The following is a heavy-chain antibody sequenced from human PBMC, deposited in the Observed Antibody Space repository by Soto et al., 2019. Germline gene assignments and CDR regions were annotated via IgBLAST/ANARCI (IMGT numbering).Heavy chain of an antibody. CDR1: GFSRSSNAEG. CDR2: IYWDDDK. J-gene: IGHJ2*01. Sequence: QITLKESGPTLVKPTQTLTLTCTYSGFSRSSNAEGVGWIRQPPGKALEWLALIYWDDDKRFSPSLKGRLTXXXXXXXXXXXXXXXXXXXXXXXXXXXXXXKXXXGYFALWGRGTLVTASS. CDR3: XXXKXXXGYFAL. V-gene: IGHV2-5*02.